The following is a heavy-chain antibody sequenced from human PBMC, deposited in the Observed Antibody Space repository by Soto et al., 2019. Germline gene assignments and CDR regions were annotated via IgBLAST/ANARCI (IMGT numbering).Heavy chain of an antibody. J-gene: IGHJ4*02. Sequence: GGSLRLSCAASGFTFSSYEMNWVRQAPGKGLEWVSYISSSGSTIYYADSVKGRFTISRDNAKNSLYLQMNSLRAEDTAVYYCAREGHITIFGVVITTRNFDCWGQGTLVTVSS. CDR2: ISSSGSTI. D-gene: IGHD3-3*01. V-gene: IGHV3-48*03. CDR3: AREGHITIFGVVITTRNFDC. CDR1: GFTFSSYE.